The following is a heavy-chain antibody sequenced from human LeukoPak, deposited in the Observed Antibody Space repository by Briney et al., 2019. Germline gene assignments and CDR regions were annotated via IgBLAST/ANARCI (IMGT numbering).Heavy chain of an antibody. V-gene: IGHV5-51*01. D-gene: IGHD3-22*01. Sequence: GESLKISCRGSGYSFTNYWIGWVRQMPGKGLEWMGIIYPGDSDTRYSPSFQGQVTISADKSISTAYLQWSNLKASDTAMYYCARGCYDSSGYYSVTLDYWGQGTLVTVSS. CDR3: ARGCYDSSGYYSVTLDY. CDR2: IYPGDSDT. CDR1: GYSFTNYW. J-gene: IGHJ4*02.